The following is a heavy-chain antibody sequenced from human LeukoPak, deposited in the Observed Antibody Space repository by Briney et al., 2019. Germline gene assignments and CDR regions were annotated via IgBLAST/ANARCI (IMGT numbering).Heavy chain of an antibody. Sequence: PSETLSLTCTVSGGSISTDYWNWIRQPPGKGLEWIGYIYPSGRSNYSPSLKSRVTISADTSKRQFSLKLTSVTAADTAVYYCAREYDLLTAYYTDLGYWGQGTLVTVSS. V-gene: IGHV4-4*09. CDR2: IYPSGRS. CDR3: AREYDLLTAYYTDLGY. J-gene: IGHJ4*02. CDR1: GGSISTDY. D-gene: IGHD3-9*01.